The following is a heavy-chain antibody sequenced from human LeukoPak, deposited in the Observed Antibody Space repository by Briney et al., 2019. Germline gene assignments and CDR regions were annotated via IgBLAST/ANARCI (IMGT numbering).Heavy chain of an antibody. CDR2: IIPIFGTA. Sequence: PGASVKVSCKASGGTFSSYAISWVRQAPGQGLEWMGGIIPIFGTANYAQKFQGRVTITADESTSTAYMELSSLRSEDTAVYYCARVGSNSKTNDYWGQGTLVTVSS. CDR1: GGTFSSYA. CDR3: ARVGSNSKTNDY. V-gene: IGHV1-69*13. J-gene: IGHJ4*02. D-gene: IGHD1-1*01.